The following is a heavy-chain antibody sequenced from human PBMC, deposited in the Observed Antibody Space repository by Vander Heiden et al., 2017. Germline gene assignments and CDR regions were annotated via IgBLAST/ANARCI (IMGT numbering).Heavy chain of an antibody. D-gene: IGHD3-3*01. Sequence: EVQLVESGGGLVNPGGSLRLSCAASGFTFSRYSMNWVRQAPGKGLEWVSSISSSSSYIYYADSVKGRFTISRDNAKNSLYLQMNSLRAEDTAVYYCARVQGYDFWSGFNWFDPWGQGTLVTVSS. J-gene: IGHJ5*02. V-gene: IGHV3-21*01. CDR1: GFTFSRYS. CDR3: ARVQGYDFWSGFNWFDP. CDR2: ISSSSSYI.